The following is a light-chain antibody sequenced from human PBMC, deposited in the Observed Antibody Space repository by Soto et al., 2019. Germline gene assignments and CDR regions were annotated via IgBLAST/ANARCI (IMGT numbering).Light chain of an antibody. CDR1: SSNIGAGYN. V-gene: IGLV1-40*01. CDR3: SSYAGPFVI. Sequence: QSVLTQPPSVSGAPGQRVTISCTGSSSNIGAGYNVHWYQQLPGTAPKLLIYGHSNRPSGVPDRFSGSKSGTSASLVITGLQAEDEGDYYCSSYAGPFVIFGGGTKLTVL. CDR2: GHS. J-gene: IGLJ2*01.